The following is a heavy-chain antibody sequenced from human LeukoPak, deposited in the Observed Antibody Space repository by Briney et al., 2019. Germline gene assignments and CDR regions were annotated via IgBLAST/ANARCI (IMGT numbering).Heavy chain of an antibody. D-gene: IGHD3/OR15-3a*01. V-gene: IGHV4-39*07. J-gene: IGHJ3*02. CDR3: ARDRGFGLRPNAFDI. CDR2: IYYSGST. Sequence: WFRQAPGKGLEWIGSIYYSGSTYYNPSLKSRVTISVDTSKNQFSLKLSSVTAADTAVYYCARDRGFGLRPNAFDIWGQGTMVTVSS.